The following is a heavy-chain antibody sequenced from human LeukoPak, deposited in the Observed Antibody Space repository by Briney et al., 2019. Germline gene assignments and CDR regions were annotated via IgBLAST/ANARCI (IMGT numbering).Heavy chain of an antibody. D-gene: IGHD6-13*01. CDR1: GFTFSSYT. J-gene: IGHJ1*01. CDR3: ARDLGGSSWYPETKYFQH. CDR2: ISSSSSYI. V-gene: IGHV3-21*01. Sequence: GGSLRLSCVASGFTFSSYTMNGVRQAPGKGLEWVSSISSSSSYIYYADSMKGRFTNSRDNAKNSLYLQMNSLRAEDTAVYYCARDLGGSSWYPETKYFQHWGQGTLVTVSS.